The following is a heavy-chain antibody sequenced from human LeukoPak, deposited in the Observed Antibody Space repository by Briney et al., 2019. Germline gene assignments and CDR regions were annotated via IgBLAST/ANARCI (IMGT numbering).Heavy chain of an antibody. Sequence: PSETLSLTCAVYGGSFSGYYWSWIRQPPGKGLERIGEINHSGSTNYNPSLKSRVTISVDTSKNQFSLKLSSVTAADTAVYYCARHSSVLLWFGELALDDWFDPWGQGTLVTVSS. D-gene: IGHD3-10*01. CDR1: GGSFSGYY. V-gene: IGHV4-34*01. CDR3: ARHSSVLLWFGELALDDWFDP. J-gene: IGHJ5*02. CDR2: INHSGST.